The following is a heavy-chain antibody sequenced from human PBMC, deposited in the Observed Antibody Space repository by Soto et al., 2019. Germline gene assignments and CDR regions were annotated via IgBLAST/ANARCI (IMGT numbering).Heavy chain of an antibody. D-gene: IGHD7-27*01. J-gene: IGHJ6*02. CDR3: ARGWGWRDYYYYGMDV. Sequence: GASVKVSCKASGYTFTSHDINWVRQATGQGLEWMGWMNPNSGNTGYAQKFQGRATMTRNTSISTAYMELSSLRSEDTAVYYCARGWGWRDYYYYGMDVWGQGTTVTVSS. CDR1: GYTFTSHD. CDR2: MNPNSGNT. V-gene: IGHV1-8*01.